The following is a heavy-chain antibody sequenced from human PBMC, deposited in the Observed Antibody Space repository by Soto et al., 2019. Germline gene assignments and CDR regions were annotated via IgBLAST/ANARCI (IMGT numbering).Heavy chain of an antibody. CDR3: ARDNLVGHSYGNQIHALDN. J-gene: IGHJ3*02. Sequence: SETLSLTCTVSGGSISRYYWNWVRQPPGKGLEWIGYIYYSGSTNYNPSLKSRVTISVDTSKNQFSLKLSSVTAADTAVYYCARDNLVGHSYGNQIHALDNWGQGTKVTVSS. CDR1: GGSISRYY. D-gene: IGHD5-18*01. V-gene: IGHV4-59*01. CDR2: IYYSGST.